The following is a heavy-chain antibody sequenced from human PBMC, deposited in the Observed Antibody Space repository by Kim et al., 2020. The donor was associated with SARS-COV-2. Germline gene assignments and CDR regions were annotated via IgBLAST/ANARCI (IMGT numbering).Heavy chain of an antibody. CDR3: ARGINWNDSAEGDWFDP. V-gene: IGHV1-8*01. CDR1: GYTFTSYD. D-gene: IGHD1-1*01. CDR2: MNPNSGNT. J-gene: IGHJ5*02. Sequence: ASVKVSCKASGYTFTSYDINWVRQATGQGLEWMGWMNPNSGNTGYAQKFQGRVTMTRNTSISTAYMELSSLRSEDTAVYYCARGINWNDSAEGDWFDPWGQGTLVTVSS.